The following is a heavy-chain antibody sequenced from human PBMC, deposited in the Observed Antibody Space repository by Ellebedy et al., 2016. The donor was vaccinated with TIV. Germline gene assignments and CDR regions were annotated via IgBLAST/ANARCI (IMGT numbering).Heavy chain of an antibody. Sequence: AASVKVSCKASGYTFSNYYMHWVRQAPGQGLEWMGIINPSDDTKSYAQNVQGRVTVTRDTSTSTVYMELSSLRSEDTAVYYCARGRGYSYDVCDIWGQGTMVTVSS. V-gene: IGHV1-46*01. J-gene: IGHJ3*02. CDR2: INPSDDTK. D-gene: IGHD5-18*01. CDR1: GYTFSNYY. CDR3: ARGRGYSYDVCDI.